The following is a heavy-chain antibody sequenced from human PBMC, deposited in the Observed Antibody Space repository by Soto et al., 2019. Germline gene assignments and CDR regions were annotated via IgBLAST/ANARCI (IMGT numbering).Heavy chain of an antibody. CDR3: SKWSGFGDA. CDR2: ISDSGGNT. V-gene: IGHV3-23*01. Sequence: EVQLTESGGGLVQPGGSLRLSCAASGFTFSSYSTTWVRQAPGKGLEWVSGISDSGGNTWYADSVKGRFTISRDNSKNTLFLQMNSLRAEDTAVYFCSKWSGFGDAWGQGTLVTVSS. D-gene: IGHD3-10*01. CDR1: GFTFSSYS. J-gene: IGHJ5*02.